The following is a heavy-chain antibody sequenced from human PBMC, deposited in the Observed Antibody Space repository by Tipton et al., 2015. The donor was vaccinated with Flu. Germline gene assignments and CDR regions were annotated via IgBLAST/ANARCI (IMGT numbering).Heavy chain of an antibody. J-gene: IGHJ4*02. D-gene: IGHD6-19*01. CDR2: IKQDGSEK. Sequence: GSLRLSCAASGFTFSSYWMSWVRQAPGKGLEWVANIKQDGSEKYYVDSVKGRFTISRDNAKNSLYLQMNSLRAEDTAVYDCARDLCPPPDLLCYSIGYYFDYWGQGTLVTVSS. V-gene: IGHV3-7*01. CDR3: ARDLCPPPDLLCYSIGYYFDY. CDR1: GFTFSSYW.